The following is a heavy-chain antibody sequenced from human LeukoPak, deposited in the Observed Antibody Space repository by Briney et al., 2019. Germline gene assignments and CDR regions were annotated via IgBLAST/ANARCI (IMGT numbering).Heavy chain of an antibody. Sequence: GGSLRLSCAASGFTFSNYWMTWVRQAPGKGLEWVANINRDGSERYYVDSVKGRFTISRDDAKSSLYLQMNSLRAEDTAVYYRARRNAMDVWGQGTTVIVFS. CDR2: INRDGSER. CDR3: ARRNAMDV. J-gene: IGHJ6*02. V-gene: IGHV3-7*03. CDR1: GFTFSNYW.